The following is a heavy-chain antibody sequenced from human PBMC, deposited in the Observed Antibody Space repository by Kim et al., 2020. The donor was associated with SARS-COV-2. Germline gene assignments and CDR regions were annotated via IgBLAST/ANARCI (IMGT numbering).Heavy chain of an antibody. CDR3: ARATGHAIDY. V-gene: IGHV3-30*04. D-gene: IGHD5-12*01. J-gene: IGHJ4*02. CDR2: ISYDGSNK. CDR1: GFTFSSYA. Sequence: GGSLRLSCAASGFTFSSYAMHWVRQAPGKGLEWVAIISYDGSNKYYADSVKGRFTISRDNSKNTLYLQMNSLRAEDTAVYYCARATGHAIDYWGQGTLVTVSS.